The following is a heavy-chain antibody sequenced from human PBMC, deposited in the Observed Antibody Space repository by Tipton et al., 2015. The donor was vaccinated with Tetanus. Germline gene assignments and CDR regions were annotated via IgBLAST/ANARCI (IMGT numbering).Heavy chain of an antibody. D-gene: IGHD1-26*01. J-gene: IGHJ4*02. CDR2: IRNRGDAT. CDR3: ARGMGAYLN. Sequence: SLRLSCAASGFTLGNYAMSWVRQAPGKGLEWVSSIRNRGDATYYADSVKGRFTISRDSSESTLYLQMNSLRPEDTAVYYCARGMGAYLNWGQGSLVTVS. V-gene: IGHV3-23*01. CDR1: GFTLGNYA.